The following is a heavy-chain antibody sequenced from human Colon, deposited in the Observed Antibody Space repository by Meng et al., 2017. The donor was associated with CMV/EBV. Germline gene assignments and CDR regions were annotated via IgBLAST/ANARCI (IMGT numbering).Heavy chain of an antibody. V-gene: IGHV4-61*02. D-gene: IGHD6-13*01. J-gene: IGHJ2*01. CDR2: VYYTGST. CDR1: GGSISDGTYY. CDR3: ARSVAAAGGFDA. Sequence: QAQLQESGPGLVKPSQXLFLPCTVSGGSISDGTYYWSWIRQSAGKGLEWIGRVYYTGSTDYNPSLKSRVTISLDTSKTQFSLNLTSVTAADTAVYYCARSVAAAGGFDAGGRGNLVTVAS.